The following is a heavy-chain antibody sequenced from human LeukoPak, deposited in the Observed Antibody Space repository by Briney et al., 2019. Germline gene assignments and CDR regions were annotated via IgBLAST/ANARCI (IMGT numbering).Heavy chain of an antibody. V-gene: IGHV3-33*01. D-gene: IGHD3-9*01. Sequence: GRSLRLSCAASGFTFSSYGMHWVRQAPGKGLEWVAVIWYDGSNKYYADSVKGRFTISRDNSKNTLYLQMNSLRAEVTAVYYCARGDYDILTGYYTPPPFYYYYYGMDVWGKGTTVTVSS. CDR2: IWYDGSNK. J-gene: IGHJ6*04. CDR1: GFTFSSYG. CDR3: ARGDYDILTGYYTPPPFYYYYYGMDV.